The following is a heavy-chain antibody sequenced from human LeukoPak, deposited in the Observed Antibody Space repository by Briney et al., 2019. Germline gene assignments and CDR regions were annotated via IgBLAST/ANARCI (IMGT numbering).Heavy chain of an antibody. D-gene: IGHD3-3*01. CDR2: ISTRGTTI. J-gene: IGHJ4*02. Sequence: GGSLRLSCAASGFTFSSYTMNWVRQPPGKGLEWVSNISTRGTTIYYADSVRGRFTISRDNANNSLFLQMNSLRAEDTAVYYCATVQFLEWLPDWGQGILVTVSP. CDR1: GFTFSSYT. V-gene: IGHV3-48*04. CDR3: ATVQFLEWLPD.